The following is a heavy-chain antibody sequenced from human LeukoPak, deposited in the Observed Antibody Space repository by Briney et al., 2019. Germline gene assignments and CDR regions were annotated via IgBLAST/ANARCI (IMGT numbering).Heavy chain of an antibody. CDR1: GYTFTGYY. Sequence: ASVKVSCKASGYTFTGYYMHWVRQARGQGLEWMGWISRNSGGTNYSQKFQGRVTMTRDTSISTVYMELSRLRSDDTAVYYCARADLSPTYDYVWGSYRYGFFDYWGQGTLVTVSS. D-gene: IGHD3-16*02. CDR2: ISRNSGGT. J-gene: IGHJ4*02. V-gene: IGHV1-2*02. CDR3: ARADLSPTYDYVWGSYRYGFFDY.